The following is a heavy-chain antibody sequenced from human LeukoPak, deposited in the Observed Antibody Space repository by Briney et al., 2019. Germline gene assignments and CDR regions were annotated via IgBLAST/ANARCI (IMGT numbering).Heavy chain of an antibody. V-gene: IGHV3-13*01. CDR2: IGTAGDT. CDR3: ASSPAYSSSWYAIDT. Sequence: RTGGSLRLSCAASGVIFSNYDMHWVRQAAGKGLEWVSGIGTAGDTYYPGSVKGRFTISRENAKNSLYLHMNSLSAGDTAMYYCASSPAYSSSWYAIDTWGQGTLVTVSS. CDR1: GVIFSNYD. D-gene: IGHD6-13*01. J-gene: IGHJ5*02.